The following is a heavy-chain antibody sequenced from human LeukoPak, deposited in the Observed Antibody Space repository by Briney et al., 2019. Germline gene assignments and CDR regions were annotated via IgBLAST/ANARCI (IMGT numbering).Heavy chain of an antibody. V-gene: IGHV3-53*01. CDR3: AKDFLSSGWYSLVDY. J-gene: IGHJ4*02. CDR2: IYSGGST. D-gene: IGHD6-19*01. Sequence: GGSLRLSCAASGFIVSSNYMSWVRQAPGKGLEWVSVIYSGGSTYYADSVKGRFTISRDNSKNTLYLQMNSLRAEDTAVYYCAKDFLSSGWYSLVDYWGQGTLVTVSS. CDR1: GFIVSSNY.